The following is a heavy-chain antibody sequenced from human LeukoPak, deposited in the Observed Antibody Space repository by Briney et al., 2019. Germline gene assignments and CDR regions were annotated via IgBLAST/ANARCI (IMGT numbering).Heavy chain of an antibody. Sequence: SQTLSLTCTVSGGSISSGAYYYNWIRQPAGKGLEWIGRIYTSGSTNYNPSLKSRLTISVDTSKNQFSLKLTSVTAADTAVYYCAFICTSGSCYSVDYWGQGTLVTVSS. CDR1: GGSISSGAYY. J-gene: IGHJ4*02. CDR3: AFICTSGSCYSVDY. D-gene: IGHD2-15*01. V-gene: IGHV4-61*02. CDR2: IYTSGST.